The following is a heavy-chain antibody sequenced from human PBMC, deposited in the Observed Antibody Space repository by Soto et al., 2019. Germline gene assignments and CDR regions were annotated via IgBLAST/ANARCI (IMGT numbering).Heavy chain of an antibody. J-gene: IGHJ4*02. CDR2: ISYDGSNK. CDR1: GFTFSRHG. V-gene: IGHV3-30*18. Sequence: PWVSMRLSCAASGFTFSRHGVRWDRQARDEGLERVTVISYDGSNKYYADSGKGRFTISRDNSKNTVYLQMSCLRADDTAVYHYAKXGIVRGYSSGRAHEPPHGYWRQRSMVTVST. CDR3: AKXGIVRGYSSGRAHEPPHGY. D-gene: IGHD6-19*01.